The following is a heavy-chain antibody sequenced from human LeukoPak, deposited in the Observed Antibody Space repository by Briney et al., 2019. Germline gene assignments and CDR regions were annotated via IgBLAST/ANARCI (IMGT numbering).Heavy chain of an antibody. CDR1: GGSFSGYY. V-gene: IGHV4-4*07. CDR2: IYTSGST. CDR3: ARDPGYCSSTSCYGRGYFDL. Sequence: SETLSLTCAVYGGSFSGYYWSWIRQPPGKGLEWIGRIYTSGSTNYNPSLKSRVTMSVDTSKNQFSLKLSSVTAADTAVYYCARDPGYCSSTSCYGRGYFDLWGRGTLVTVSS. J-gene: IGHJ2*01. D-gene: IGHD2-2*01.